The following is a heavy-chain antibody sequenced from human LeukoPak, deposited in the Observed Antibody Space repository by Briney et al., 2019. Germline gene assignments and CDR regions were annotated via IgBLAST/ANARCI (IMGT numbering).Heavy chain of an antibody. J-gene: IGHJ1*01. V-gene: IGHV3-53*01. CDR3: ARNIAVAGIAEYFQH. D-gene: IGHD6-19*01. CDR1: GFAVSSNY. CDR2: IYSGGST. Sequence: GGSLRLSCAASGFAVSSNYMSWVRQAPGKGLEWVSVIYSGGSTYYADSVKGRFTISRDNSKNTLYLQMNSLRAEDTAVYYCARNIAVAGIAEYFQHWGQGTLVTVSS.